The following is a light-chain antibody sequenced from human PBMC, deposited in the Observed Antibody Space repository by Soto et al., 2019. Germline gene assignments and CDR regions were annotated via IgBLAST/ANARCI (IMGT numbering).Light chain of an antibody. J-gene: IGKJ1*01. V-gene: IGKV3-15*01. CDR2: GAS. CDR3: QQYNNWPQLTT. CDR1: QSVSSN. Sequence: EIVMTQSPATLSVSPGERATLSCRASQSVSSNLAWYQQKPGQAPRLLIYGASTRATGIPARFSGSGSGTEFTLTISSLQSEDFAVYYSQQYNNWPQLTTFGQGTKVDIK.